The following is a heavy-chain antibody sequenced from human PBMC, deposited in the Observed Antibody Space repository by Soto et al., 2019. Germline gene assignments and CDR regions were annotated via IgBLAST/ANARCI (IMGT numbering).Heavy chain of an antibody. CDR2: ISSSGSTI. J-gene: IGHJ6*02. Sequence: PGGSLRLSCAASGFTFSDYYMSWIRQAPGKGLEWVSYISSSGSTIYYADSVKGRFTISRDNAKNSLYLQMNSLRAEDTAVYYCARVPHNSGYDYGSRYYYYGMDVWGQGTTVTVSS. D-gene: IGHD5-12*01. CDR1: GFTFSDYY. CDR3: ARVPHNSGYDYGSRYYYYGMDV. V-gene: IGHV3-11*01.